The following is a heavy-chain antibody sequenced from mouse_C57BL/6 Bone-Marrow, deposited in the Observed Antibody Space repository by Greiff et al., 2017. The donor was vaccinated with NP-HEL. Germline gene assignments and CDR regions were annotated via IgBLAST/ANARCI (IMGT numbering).Heavy chain of an antibody. Sequence: QVQLKESGAELVRPGTSVKLSCKASGYTFTSYWMHWVKQRPGQGLEWIGVIDPSDSYTNYNQKFKGKATLTVDTSSSTAYMQLSSLTSEDSAVYYCARAPITTVVATDWYFDVWGTGTTVTVSS. CDR2: IDPSDSYT. CDR3: ARAPITTVVATDWYFDV. D-gene: IGHD1-1*01. V-gene: IGHV1-59*01. J-gene: IGHJ1*03. CDR1: GYTFTSYW.